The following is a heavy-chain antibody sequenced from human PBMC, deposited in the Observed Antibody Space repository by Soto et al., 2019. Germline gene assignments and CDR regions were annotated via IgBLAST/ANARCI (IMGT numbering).Heavy chain of an antibody. CDR1: GYTLTSFY. Sequence: GASVKVSCKASGYTLTSFYMHWMRQAPGQGLEWMGVIDPSAGSTTYAQKFKGRVRMTRDTFTSTVFMELSSLRSEDTAVYYCARSPRPTGTTLYYFDSWGQRPLVTVSS. D-gene: IGHD1-1*01. CDR3: ARSPRPTGTTLYYFDS. V-gene: IGHV1-46*01. J-gene: IGHJ4*02. CDR2: IDPSAGST.